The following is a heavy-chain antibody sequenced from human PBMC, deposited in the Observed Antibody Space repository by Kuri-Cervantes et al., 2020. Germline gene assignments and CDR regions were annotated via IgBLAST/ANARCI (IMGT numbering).Heavy chain of an antibody. CDR3: AKDVGDMGPVQVAGLKWGHLDY. Sequence: GESLKISCAASGFTFSSYAMSWVRQAPGKGLEWVSAISGSGGSTYYADSVKGRFTISRDNSKSTLFLHMNNLRVEDTAIYYCAKDVGDMGPVQVAGLKWGHLDYWGQGTLVTVSS. J-gene: IGHJ4*02. V-gene: IGHV3-23*01. CDR2: ISGSGGST. D-gene: IGHD6-19*01. CDR1: GFTFSSYA.